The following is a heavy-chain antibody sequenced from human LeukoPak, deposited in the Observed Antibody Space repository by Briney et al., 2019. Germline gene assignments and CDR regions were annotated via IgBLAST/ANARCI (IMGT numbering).Heavy chain of an antibody. CDR3: ARERDSNQLLSFYMDV. CDR1: GPSISSSSYY. CDR2: IYFSGSS. D-gene: IGHD2-2*01. Sequence: SETLSLTRTLAGPSISSSSYYWGRLRQPPGKGLEWFVSIYFSGSSYYNPSLKSRVTISVDTSKNQFSLKLSSVTAADTAVYYCARERDSNQLLSFYMDVWGKGNTVTVSS. V-gene: IGHV4-39*07. J-gene: IGHJ6*03.